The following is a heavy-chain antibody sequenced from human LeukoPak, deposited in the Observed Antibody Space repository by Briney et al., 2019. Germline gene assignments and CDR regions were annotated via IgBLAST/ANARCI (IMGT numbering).Heavy chain of an antibody. V-gene: IGHV3-74*01. D-gene: IGHD3-22*01. CDR3: AKANDSSGNRDAFDI. CDR2: INSEGSST. J-gene: IGHJ3*02. CDR1: GFTFSGYW. Sequence: PGGSLRLSCAASGFTFSGYWMHWVRQAPGKGLVWVSRINSEGSSTSYADSVKGRFTISRDNAKNTLYLQMNSLRAEDTAVYYCAKANDSSGNRDAFDIWGQGTMVTVSS.